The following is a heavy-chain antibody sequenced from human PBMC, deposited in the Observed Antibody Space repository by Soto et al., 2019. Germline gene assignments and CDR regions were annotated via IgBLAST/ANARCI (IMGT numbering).Heavy chain of an antibody. CDR1: GFTFSSYG. Sequence: GGSLRLSCAASGFTFSSYGMHWVRQAPGKGLEWVAVISYDGSNKCYADSVKGRFTISRDNSKNTLYLQVNSLRAEDTAVYYCAKALKQLENYYGMDVWGQGTTVTVSS. J-gene: IGHJ6*02. V-gene: IGHV3-30*18. CDR2: ISYDGSNK. D-gene: IGHD6-13*01. CDR3: AKALKQLENYYGMDV.